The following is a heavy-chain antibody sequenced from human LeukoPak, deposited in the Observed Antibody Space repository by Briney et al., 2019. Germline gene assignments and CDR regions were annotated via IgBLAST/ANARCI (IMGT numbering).Heavy chain of an antibody. CDR1: GGTFSNYA. D-gene: IGHD4-11*01. CDR3: ASVTVTTWAPDGHMDV. Sequence: EASVKVSCKASGGTFSNYAISWVRQAPGQGLEWMGRIIPMFGTTNYAQNFQGRVTITTDESTSTAYMEVSSLRIEDTAVYYCASVTVTTWAPDGHMDVWGKGTTVTVSS. J-gene: IGHJ6*03. CDR2: IIPMFGTT. V-gene: IGHV1-69*05.